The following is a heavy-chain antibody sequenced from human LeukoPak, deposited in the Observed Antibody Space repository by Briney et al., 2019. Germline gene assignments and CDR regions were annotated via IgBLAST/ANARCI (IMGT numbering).Heavy chain of an antibody. CDR1: GYTFTSYY. CDR2: INPSGGST. CDR3: AQYYYDCSGYYYVNY. Sequence: ASVKVSCKASGYTFTSYYMHWVRQAPGQGLEWMGIINPSGGSTSYAQKFQGRVTMTRDMSTSTAYMELRSLRSDDTAVYYCAQYYYDCSGYYYVNYWGQGTLVTVSS. V-gene: IGHV1-46*01. J-gene: IGHJ4*02. D-gene: IGHD3-22*01.